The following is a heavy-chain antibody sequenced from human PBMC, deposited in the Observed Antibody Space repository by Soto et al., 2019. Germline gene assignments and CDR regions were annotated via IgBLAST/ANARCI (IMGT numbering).Heavy chain of an antibody. J-gene: IGHJ4*03. CDR1: CDTISSSSCH. CDR3: ARRRTSVGSQAYFDV. Sequence: PSETPRLPSTVTCDTISSSSCHRVCIRKTPGKGLEWIGSIYYSGSTYNNPSLRSRVSMSIDTSKDQFSLKLKSVTAADTALYFCARRRTSVGSQAYFDVWGPGSLLTVPS. V-gene: IGHV4-39*01. D-gene: IGHD3-16*01. CDR2: IYYSGST.